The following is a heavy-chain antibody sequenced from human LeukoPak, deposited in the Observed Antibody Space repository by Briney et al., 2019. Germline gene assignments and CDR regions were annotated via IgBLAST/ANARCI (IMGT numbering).Heavy chain of an antibody. CDR2: ISAYNGHT. D-gene: IGHD3-10*01. J-gene: IGHJ4*02. Sequence: ASVKVSCKASGYTFTNYGITWVRQAPGQGLERMGWISAYNGHTNYAQNLQGRVTMTTDTSTSTAYMELRSLTSDDTAVYYCARDGSGPGFDYWGQGTLVTVSS. V-gene: IGHV1-18*01. CDR3: ARDGSGPGFDY. CDR1: GYTFTNYG.